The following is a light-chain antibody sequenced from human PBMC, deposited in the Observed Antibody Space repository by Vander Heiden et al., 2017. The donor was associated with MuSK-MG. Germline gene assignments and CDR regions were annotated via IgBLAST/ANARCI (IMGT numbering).Light chain of an antibody. CDR1: QNIDTW. J-gene: IGKJ1*01. Sequence: DIQMTQSPSTLSASVGDRVTITCRASQNIDTWLAWYQQKPGKAPNLLIYKASSLEPGVPSRFSGSGSGTEFSLTISSLQPDDFATYYCQHYNSYPWTFGQGTKVEIK. CDR3: QHYNSYPWT. CDR2: KAS. V-gene: IGKV1-5*03.